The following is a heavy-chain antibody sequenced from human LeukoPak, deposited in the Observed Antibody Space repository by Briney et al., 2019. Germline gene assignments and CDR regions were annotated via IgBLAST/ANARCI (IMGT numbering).Heavy chain of an antibody. Sequence: SETLSLTCAVYGGSFSGYYWCWIRQPPGKGLEWIGEINDSGSTNYYPSLKSRVTTSVDTSNNKFSLKLSYRPAAEEAVYYCAGGHPSLGYDPAHYYYGMDVWGQGTTVTVSS. D-gene: IGHD5-12*01. V-gene: IGHV4-34*01. CDR2: INDSGST. CDR3: AGGHPSLGYDPAHYYYGMDV. J-gene: IGHJ6*02. CDR1: GGSFSGYY.